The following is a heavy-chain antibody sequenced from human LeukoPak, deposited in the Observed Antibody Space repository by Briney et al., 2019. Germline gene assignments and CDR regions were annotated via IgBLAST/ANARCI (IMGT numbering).Heavy chain of an antibody. Sequence: SETLSLTCTVSGGSISSYYWSWIRQPPGKGLEWIGYIYYSGSTNYNPSLKSRVTISVDTSKNQFSLKLSSVTAADTAVYYCARVKYSSSSVYYYMDVWGKGTTVTVSS. V-gene: IGHV4-59*01. D-gene: IGHD6-6*01. J-gene: IGHJ6*03. CDR1: GGSISSYY. CDR2: IYYSGST. CDR3: ARVKYSSSSVYYYMDV.